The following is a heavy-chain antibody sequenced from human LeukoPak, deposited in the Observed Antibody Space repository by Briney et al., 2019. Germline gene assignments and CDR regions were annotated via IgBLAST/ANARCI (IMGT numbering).Heavy chain of an antibody. V-gene: IGHV4-59*08. Sequence: PSETLSLTCTVSGGSISSYYWSWIRQPPGKGLEWIGYIYYSGSTNYSPSLKSRLTISVDTSKNQFSLKLTSVTAADTAVYYCARLPAYCSTTSCSFDSWGQGTLVAVSS. D-gene: IGHD2-2*01. CDR1: GGSISSYY. J-gene: IGHJ4*02. CDR3: ARLPAYCSTTSCSFDS. CDR2: IYYSGST.